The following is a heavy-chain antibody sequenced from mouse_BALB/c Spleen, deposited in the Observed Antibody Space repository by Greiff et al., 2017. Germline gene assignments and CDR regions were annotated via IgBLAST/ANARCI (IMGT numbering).Heavy chain of an antibody. CDR1: GFTFTDYY. CDR2: IRNKANGYTT. J-gene: IGHJ4*01. CDR3: ARRERDYDGLEDY. V-gene: IGHV7-3*02. D-gene: IGHD2-4*01. Sequence: EVKLMESGGGLVQPGGSLRLSCATSGFTFTDYYMSWVRQPPGKALEWLGFIRNKANGYTTEYSASVKGRFTISRDNSQSILYLQMNTLRAEDSATYYCARRERDYDGLEDYWGQGTSVTVSS.